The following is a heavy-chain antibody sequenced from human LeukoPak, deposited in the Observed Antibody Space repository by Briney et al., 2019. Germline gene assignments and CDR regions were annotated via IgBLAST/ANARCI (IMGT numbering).Heavy chain of an antibody. V-gene: IGHV4-39*07. CDR2: INHSGRT. Sequence: SETLSLTCTVSGGSISSSSYYWGWIRQPPGKGLEWIGDINHSGRTNYNPSLQRRVSISVDTSKNQFSLNVTSVTGADTAVYYCARTSGFFDSSGFYQQNPYYFQYWGQGVLVTVSS. J-gene: IGHJ4*02. CDR3: ARTSGFFDSSGFYQQNPYYFQY. D-gene: IGHD3-22*01. CDR1: GGSISSSSYY.